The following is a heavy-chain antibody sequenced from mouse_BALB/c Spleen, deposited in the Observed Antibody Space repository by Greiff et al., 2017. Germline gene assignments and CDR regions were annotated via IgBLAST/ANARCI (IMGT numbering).Heavy chain of an antibody. Sequence: EVQRVESGPGLVKPSQSLSLTCTVTGYSITSDYAWNWIRQFPGNKLEWMGYISYSGSTSYNPSLKSRISITRDTSKNQFFLQLNSVTTEDTATYYCATKSIYYDYDGFAYWGQGTLVTVSA. CDR3: ATKSIYYDYDGFAY. J-gene: IGHJ3*01. CDR2: ISYSGST. D-gene: IGHD2-4*01. V-gene: IGHV3-2*02. CDR1: GYSITSDYA.